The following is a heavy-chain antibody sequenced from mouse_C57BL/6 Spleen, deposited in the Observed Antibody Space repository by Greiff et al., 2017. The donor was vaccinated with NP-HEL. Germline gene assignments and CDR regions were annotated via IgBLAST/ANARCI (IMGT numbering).Heavy chain of an antibody. V-gene: IGHV1-5*01. CDR1: GYTSTSYW. CDR2: IYPGNSDT. D-gene: IGHD2-4*01. Sequence: VQLQQSGTVLARPGASVKMSCKTSGYTSTSYWMHWVKQRPGQGLEWIGAIYPGNSDTSYNQKFKGKAKLTAVTSASTAYMELSSLTNEDSAVYYCNGGDYDGYFDYWGQGTTLTVSS. CDR3: NGGDYDGYFDY. J-gene: IGHJ2*01.